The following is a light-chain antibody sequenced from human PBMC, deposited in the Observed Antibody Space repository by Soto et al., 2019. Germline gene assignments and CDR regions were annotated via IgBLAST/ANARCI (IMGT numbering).Light chain of an antibody. Sequence: DIVMTQSPDSLAVSPGERATINCKSSQSVLYSSNNKNYLAWYQQKPGQPPKLLIYWASTRESGVPDRFSGSGSGTDFTLTISSLQAEDVAVYYCQQCYTTPRTFGQGTKVDIK. V-gene: IGKV4-1*01. CDR1: QSVLYSSNNKNY. CDR3: QQCYTTPRT. CDR2: WAS. J-gene: IGKJ1*01.